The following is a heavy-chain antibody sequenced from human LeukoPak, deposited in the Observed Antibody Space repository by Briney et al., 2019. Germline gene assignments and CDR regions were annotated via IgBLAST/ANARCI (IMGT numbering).Heavy chain of an antibody. CDR2: VYASGST. CDR3: ARDSTYSGSYSAIDL. V-gene: IGHV4-4*07. J-gene: IGHJ5*02. Sequence: SETLSLTCTVSGGSISSHYWSWIRQPAGKGLEWIGRVYASGSTSYNPSLKSRVTMSVDTSKSQFSLKLSSVTAADTAVYYCARDSTYSGSYSAIDLWGQGTLVTVSS. D-gene: IGHD1-26*01. CDR1: GGSISSHY.